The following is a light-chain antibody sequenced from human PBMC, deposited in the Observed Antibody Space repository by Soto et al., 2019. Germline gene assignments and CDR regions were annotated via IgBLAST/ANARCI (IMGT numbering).Light chain of an antibody. CDR3: QQYNNWPLYT. J-gene: IGKJ2*01. CDR1: QSVSSN. CDR2: RAS. Sequence: EIVMTQSPATLSVSPGERATLSCRASQSVSSNLAWSQQKPGQAPRLLIYRASTRATGIPARFSGSGSGTEFTLTISSLQSEDFAVYYCQQYNNWPLYTFGQGTKVDIK. V-gene: IGKV3-15*01.